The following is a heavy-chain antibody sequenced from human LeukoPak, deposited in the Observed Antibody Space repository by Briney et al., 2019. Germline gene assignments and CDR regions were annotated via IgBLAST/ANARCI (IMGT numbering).Heavy chain of an antibody. CDR1: GFTFSSYG. V-gene: IGHV3-23*01. CDR3: AKNGLRQVPFDP. J-gene: IGHJ5*02. CDR2: ISGSGGTT. Sequence: PGGSLRLSCAATGFTFSSYGMSWVRQAPGKGLDWVSSISGSGGTTYYADSVKGRFTISRDNSRNTLYLQMNSLRAEDTAVYYCAKNGLRQVPFDPWGQGTLVTVSS. D-gene: IGHD2-8*01.